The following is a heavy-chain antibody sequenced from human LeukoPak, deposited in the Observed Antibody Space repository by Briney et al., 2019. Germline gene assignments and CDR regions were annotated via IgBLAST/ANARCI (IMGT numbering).Heavy chain of an antibody. Sequence: PGRSLRLSCAASGFTFSSYGMHWVRQAPGKGLEWVAVIWYDGSNKYYADSVKGRFTISRDNSKNTLYLQMNSLRAEDTAVYYCATLGGGSYGDYWGQGTLVTVSS. D-gene: IGHD1-26*01. J-gene: IGHJ4*02. V-gene: IGHV3-33*01. CDR2: IWYDGSNK. CDR1: GFTFSSYG. CDR3: ATLGGGSYGDY.